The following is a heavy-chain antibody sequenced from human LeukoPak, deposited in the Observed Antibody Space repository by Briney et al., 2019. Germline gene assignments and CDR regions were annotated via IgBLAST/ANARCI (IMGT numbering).Heavy chain of an antibody. V-gene: IGHV3-74*01. CDR1: GFTFSSNW. Sequence: PGRTLRLSCAASGFTFSSNWMHWVRQAPGKGLVWVSRINSDGSTTSYADSVKGRFTISRDNAKNTLYLQMNSLRAEDTAVYYCASNCSGGSCYGAFDIWGQGTMVTVS. CDR2: INSDGSTT. J-gene: IGHJ3*02. CDR3: ASNCSGGSCYGAFDI. D-gene: IGHD2-15*01.